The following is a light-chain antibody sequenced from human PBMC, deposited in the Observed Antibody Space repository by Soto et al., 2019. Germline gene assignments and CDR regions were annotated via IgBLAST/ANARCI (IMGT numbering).Light chain of an antibody. Sequence: SHSIGSSYLAWYQQKPGQAPRLLIYGASSRASGIPGRFSVRGSGTDFSLTISRFAPQAFALSFCQPSSSSPMTFGQGTRLEIK. CDR3: QPSSSSPMT. CDR2: GAS. J-gene: IGKJ5*01. V-gene: IGKV3-20*01. CDR1: HSIGSSY.